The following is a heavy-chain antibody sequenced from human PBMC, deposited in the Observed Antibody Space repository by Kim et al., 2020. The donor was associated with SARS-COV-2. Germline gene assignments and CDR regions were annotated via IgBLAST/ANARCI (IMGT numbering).Heavy chain of an antibody. J-gene: IGHJ4*02. V-gene: IGHV3-23*01. CDR2: SDGGVST. CDR3: EASDY. Sequence: SDGGVSTHYADSVKGRFTISRDNSKSTLFLHMNSLRAEDTAVYYCEASDYWGQGSLVTVSS.